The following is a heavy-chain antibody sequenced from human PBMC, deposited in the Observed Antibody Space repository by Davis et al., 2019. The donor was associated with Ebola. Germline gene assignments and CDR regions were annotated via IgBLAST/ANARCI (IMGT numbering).Heavy chain of an antibody. CDR3: AKGGSGWPSDYSYGLGV. V-gene: IGHV3-23*01. CDR1: GFTFSSHA. J-gene: IGHJ6*04. CDR2: ITSSGGST. D-gene: IGHD6-19*01. Sequence: GGSLRLSCAASGFTFSSHAMTWARQVPGKGLEWVSAITSSGGSTYYGDSVKGWFTISRDNSKHTLYLQRNNLRVDDTAVYYCAKGGSGWPSDYSYGLGVWGKGTTVTVSS.